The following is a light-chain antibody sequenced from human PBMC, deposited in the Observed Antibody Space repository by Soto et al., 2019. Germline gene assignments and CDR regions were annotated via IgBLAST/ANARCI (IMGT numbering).Light chain of an antibody. V-gene: IGKV1-5*01. Sequence: DSQMTQSPSTLASSVGDRVTITGRASQSIGRFLAWYQHQPGKAPXXLIYDASTLESGVPSRFSGTGSGTEFTFSITSLPPEDFGTYYCQQCYMGWTFGQGTKVDIK. CDR3: QQCYMGWT. CDR1: QSIGRF. CDR2: DAS. J-gene: IGKJ1*01.